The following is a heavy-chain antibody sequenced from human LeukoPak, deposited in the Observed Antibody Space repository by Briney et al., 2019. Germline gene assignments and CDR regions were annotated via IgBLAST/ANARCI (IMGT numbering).Heavy chain of an antibody. CDR2: IIPILGIA. Sequence: SVEVSCKASGYTFTSYAMNWVRQAPGQGLEWMGRIIPILGIANYAQKFQGRVTITADKSTSTAYMELSSLRSEDTAVYYCARDPDSSGYYHDYWGQGTLVTVSS. J-gene: IGHJ4*02. V-gene: IGHV1-69*04. D-gene: IGHD3-22*01. CDR1: GYTFTSYA. CDR3: ARDPDSSGYYHDY.